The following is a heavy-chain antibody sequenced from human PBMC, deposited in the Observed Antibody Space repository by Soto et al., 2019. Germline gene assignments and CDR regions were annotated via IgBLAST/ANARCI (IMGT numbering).Heavy chain of an antibody. V-gene: IGHV1-3*01. CDR2: INAGNGNT. CDR1: GYTFTNYA. J-gene: IGHJ4*02. CDR3: ARGLGAAHWFGDPYYFAN. Sequence: QVQLVQSGAEVQKPGASVKVSCKASGYTFTNYAMHWVRQAPGQRLEWMGWINAGNGNTKYSQKFQGRFTITRDTSASTAYMELRSLRSEDTAVYYCARGLGAAHWFGDPYYFANWGEGTLVTVSS. D-gene: IGHD3-10*01.